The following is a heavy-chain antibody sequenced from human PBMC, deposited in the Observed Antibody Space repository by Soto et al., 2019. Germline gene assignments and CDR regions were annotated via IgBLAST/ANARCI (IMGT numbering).Heavy chain of an antibody. CDR3: ARDESQTGFDY. Sequence: GGSLRLSCAASGFTFSSYAMHWVRQAPGKGLEWVAVISYDGSNKYYADSVKGRFTISRGNSKNTLYLQMNSLRAEDTAVYYCARDESQTGFDYWGQGTLVTVSS. V-gene: IGHV3-30-3*01. J-gene: IGHJ4*02. CDR1: GFTFSSYA. D-gene: IGHD3-10*01. CDR2: ISYDGSNK.